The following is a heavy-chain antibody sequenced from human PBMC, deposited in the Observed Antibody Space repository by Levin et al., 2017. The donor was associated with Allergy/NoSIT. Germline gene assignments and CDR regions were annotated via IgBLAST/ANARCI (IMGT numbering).Heavy chain of an antibody. D-gene: IGHD3-16*02. J-gene: IGHJ1*01. CDR3: ARFCYRRATRPAEYFQH. CDR2: IDWDDEK. V-gene: IGHV2-70*11. CDR1: GFSISTAGVC. Sequence: SGPTLVKPTQTLTLTCTLSGFSISTAGVCVGWIRQPPGKALEWLARIDWDDEKYYSSSLKSRLTISTDTSRNQVVLTMTNTDTMDTATYYCARFCYRRATRPAEYFQHWGQGTLVTVSS.